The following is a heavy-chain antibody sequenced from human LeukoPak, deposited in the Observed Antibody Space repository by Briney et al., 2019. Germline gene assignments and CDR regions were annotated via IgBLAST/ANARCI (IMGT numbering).Heavy chain of an antibody. V-gene: IGHV5-51*01. CDR1: GYSFTSYW. J-gene: IGHJ6*02. CDR3: ARLRFGEAHYYYYGMDV. CDR2: IYPGDSDT. D-gene: IGHD3-10*01. Sequence: GESLKISCKGSGYSFTSYWIGWVRQMPGKGLEWMGIIYPGDSDTRYSPSSQGQVTISADKSISTAYLQWSSLKASDTAMYYCARLRFGEAHYYYYGMDVWGQGTTVTVSS.